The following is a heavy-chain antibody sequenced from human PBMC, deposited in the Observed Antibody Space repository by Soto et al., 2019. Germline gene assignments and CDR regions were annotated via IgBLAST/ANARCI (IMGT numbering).Heavy chain of an antibody. V-gene: IGHV1-3*04. D-gene: IGHD4-17*01. J-gene: IGHJ6*02. CDR3: ARDDYGNMDV. CDR2: INTGNANT. Sequence: ASVKVSCKASGYTFTNYALHWVRQAPGQRLEWMGWINTGNANTKYSQKLQGRVTITRDTSTSTAYMELRSLRSDDTAVYYCARDDYGNMDVWGQGTTVTVSS. CDR1: GYTFTNYA.